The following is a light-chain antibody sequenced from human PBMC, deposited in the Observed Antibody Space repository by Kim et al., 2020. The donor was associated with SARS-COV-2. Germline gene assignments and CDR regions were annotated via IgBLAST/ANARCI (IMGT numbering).Light chain of an antibody. CDR1: SSDVGGYNF. V-gene: IGLV2-8*01. CDR2: DVN. Sequence: QSVTISCTGTSSDVGGYNFVSWHQQPPGKAPKLIIYDVNKRPSGVPNRFSGSKSGNTASLTVSGLQAEDEADYYCSSYAGTNNFYVFGTGTKVTVL. J-gene: IGLJ1*01. CDR3: SSYAGTNNFYV.